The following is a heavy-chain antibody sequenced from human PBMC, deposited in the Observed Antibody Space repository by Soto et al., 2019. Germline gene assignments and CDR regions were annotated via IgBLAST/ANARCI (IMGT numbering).Heavy chain of an antibody. CDR3: ARAPPMVRGVISDGMDV. Sequence: ASVKVSCKASGYTFTSYDINWVRQATGQGLEWMGWMNPNSGNTGYAQKFQGRVTMTRNTSISTAYMELSSLRSEDTAVYYCARAPPMVRGVISDGMDVWGQGTTVTVSS. CDR1: GYTFTSYD. D-gene: IGHD3-10*01. CDR2: MNPNSGNT. J-gene: IGHJ6*02. V-gene: IGHV1-8*01.